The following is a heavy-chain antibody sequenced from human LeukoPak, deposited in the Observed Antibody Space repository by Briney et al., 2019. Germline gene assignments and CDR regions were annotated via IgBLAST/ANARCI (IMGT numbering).Heavy chain of an antibody. CDR3: ARVKGPGINDAFDI. J-gene: IGHJ3*02. Sequence: SETLSLTCTVSGGSISSYYWSWIRQPPGKGLEWIGYIYYSGSTNYNPSLKSRVTISVDTSKNQFSLKLSSVTAADTAVYYCARVKGPGINDAFDIWGQGTMVTVSS. D-gene: IGHD1-14*01. CDR2: IYYSGST. CDR1: GGSISSYY. V-gene: IGHV4-59*01.